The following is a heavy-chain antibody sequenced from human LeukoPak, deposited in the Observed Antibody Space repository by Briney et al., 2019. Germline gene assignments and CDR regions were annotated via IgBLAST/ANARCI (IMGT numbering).Heavy chain of an antibody. V-gene: IGHV4-59*01. CDR3: ARGADSSGLFDY. Sequence: SETLSLTXTVSGGSISSYYWSWIRQPPGKGLEWIGYIYYSGSTNYNPSLKSRVTISVDTSKNQFSLKLSSVTAADTAVYYCARGADSSGLFDYWGQGTLVTVSS. CDR2: IYYSGST. D-gene: IGHD3-22*01. CDR1: GGSISSYY. J-gene: IGHJ4*02.